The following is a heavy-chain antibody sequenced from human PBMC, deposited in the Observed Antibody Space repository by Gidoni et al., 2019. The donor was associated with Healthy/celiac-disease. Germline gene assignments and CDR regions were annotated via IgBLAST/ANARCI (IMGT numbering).Heavy chain of an antibody. D-gene: IGHD1-1*01. J-gene: IGHJ4*02. CDR3: ASLPQSGTTVGGFDY. CDR2: INESGST. CDR1: GGPISSSSYY. Sequence: QLKLQESGQGLVKPSETLSLTCLVLGGPISSSSYYWGWSRTHPGKGLEAVGSINESGSTYYNPSLKCLVTITVDTSMNQFSLKLRFLTAAGTAVYYCASLPQSGTTVGGFDYWGQGTLVTVSS. V-gene: IGHV4-39*01.